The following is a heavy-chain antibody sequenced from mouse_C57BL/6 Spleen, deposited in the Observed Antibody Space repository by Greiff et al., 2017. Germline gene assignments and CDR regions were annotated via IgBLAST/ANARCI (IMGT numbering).Heavy chain of an antibody. V-gene: IGHV1-64*01. CDR1: GYTFTSYW. CDR3: ARSYYGDLFDY. Sequence: VQLQQPGAELVKPGASVKLSCKASGYTFTSYWMPWVKQRPGQGLEWIGMIHPNSGSTNYNEKFKSKATLTVDKSSSTAYMQLSSLTSEDSAVDYCARSYYGDLFDYWGQGTTLTVSS. D-gene: IGHD2-13*01. J-gene: IGHJ2*01. CDR2: IHPNSGST.